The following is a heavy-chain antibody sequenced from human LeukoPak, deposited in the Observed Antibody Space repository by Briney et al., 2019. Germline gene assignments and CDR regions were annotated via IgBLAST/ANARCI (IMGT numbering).Heavy chain of an antibody. CDR3: ASGYYYYYGMDV. J-gene: IGHJ6*02. Sequence: ASVKVSCKASGYTFTSYWIGWVRQMPGKGLEWMGIIYPGDSDTRYSPSFQGQVTISADKSISTAYLQWSSLKASDTAMYYCASGYYYYYGMDVWGQGTTVTVSS. CDR1: GYTFTSYW. CDR2: IYPGDSDT. V-gene: IGHV5-51*01.